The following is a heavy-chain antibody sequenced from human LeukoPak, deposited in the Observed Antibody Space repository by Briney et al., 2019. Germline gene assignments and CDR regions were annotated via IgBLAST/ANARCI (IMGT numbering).Heavy chain of an antibody. CDR1: GYSISSGYY. V-gene: IGHV4-38-2*02. CDR2: IYHSGST. J-gene: IGHJ4*02. Sequence: SETLSLTCTVSGYSISSGYYWGWIRQPPGKGLEWIGSIYHSGSTYYNPSLKSRVTISVDTSKNQFSLKLRSVTAADTAVYYCAGRKGYYFDYWGQGTLVTVSS. CDR3: AGRKGYYFDY.